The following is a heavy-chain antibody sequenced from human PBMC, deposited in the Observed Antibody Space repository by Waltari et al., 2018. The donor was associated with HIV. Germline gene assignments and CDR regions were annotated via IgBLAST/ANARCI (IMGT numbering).Heavy chain of an antibody. V-gene: IGHV4-39*01. Sequence: QLQLQESGPGLVKPSETLSLTCTFSGGPISSTSYYWLWLLQPPGKVQEWIGSLYFSGSTSYNPSLKIRFTISVHTPQNPCSLKRSGVSAAETAVDYCARSGLGYKQWPQRDYWGQGTLVTVSS. CDR1: GGPISSTSYY. D-gene: IGHD6-19*01. CDR2: LYFSGST. J-gene: IGHJ4*02. CDR3: ARSGLGYKQWPQRDY.